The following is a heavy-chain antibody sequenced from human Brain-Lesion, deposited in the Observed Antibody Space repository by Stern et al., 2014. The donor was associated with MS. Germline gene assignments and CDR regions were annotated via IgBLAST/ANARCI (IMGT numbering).Heavy chain of an antibody. V-gene: IGHV4-61*02. D-gene: IGHD1-26*01. CDR2: LHASGAT. CDR1: GASISSGTSY. J-gene: IGHJ4*02. Sequence: QVQLVQSGPGLVKPSQTLSLTCTVSGASISSGTSYWSWIRQPAGGGLEWIGRLHASGATYYNPSLKSRVTISGDTSKTQFSLNLNSGTAADTAVYYCARGHWELLGNNYFDSWGQGTLVTVSS. CDR3: ARGHWELLGNNYFDS.